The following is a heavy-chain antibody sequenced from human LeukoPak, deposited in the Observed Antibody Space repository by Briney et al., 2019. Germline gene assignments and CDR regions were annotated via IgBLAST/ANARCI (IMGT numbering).Heavy chain of an antibody. CDR2: IRSKAYGGAT. V-gene: IGHV3-49*04. CDR3: TKASGDYSNFDY. D-gene: IGHD4-17*01. CDR1: GFTVSSNS. Sequence: QSGGSLRLSCTVSGFTVSSNSMSWVRQAPGKGLEWVGFIRSKAYGGATEYAASVKGRFTISRDDSKSIAYLQMNSLKTEDTAVYYCTKASGDYSNFDYWGQGTLVTVSS. J-gene: IGHJ4*02.